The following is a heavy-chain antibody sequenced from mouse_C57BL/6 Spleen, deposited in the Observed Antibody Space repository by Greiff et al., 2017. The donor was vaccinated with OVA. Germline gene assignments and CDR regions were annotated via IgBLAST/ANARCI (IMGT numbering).Heavy chain of an antibody. CDR3: ARYDYDGFDY. D-gene: IGHD2-4*01. Sequence: QVQLQQPGAELVMPGASVKLSCKASGYTFTSYWMHWVKQRPGQGLEWIGEIDPSDSYTNYNQKFKGKSTLTVDKSSSTAYMQLSSLTSEDSAVYYCARYDYDGFDYWGQGTTPTVSS. CDR2: IDPSDSYT. V-gene: IGHV1-69*01. J-gene: IGHJ2*01. CDR1: GYTFTSYW.